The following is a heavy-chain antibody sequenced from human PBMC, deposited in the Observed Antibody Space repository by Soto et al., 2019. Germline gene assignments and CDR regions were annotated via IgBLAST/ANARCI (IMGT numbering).Heavy chain of an antibody. CDR2: ISGSGDST. D-gene: IGHD6-13*01. J-gene: IGHJ4*02. Sequence: EVQLLESGGELVQPGGSLRLSCAASGFTFTKYTMSWVRQAPGKGLEWVSIISGSGDSTSYADSVKGRFTISRDNSKNTLYLQVNSLRADDTAVYYCVQGVYSSGSDYFDYWGQGTLVTVSS. CDR3: VQGVYSSGSDYFDY. V-gene: IGHV3-23*01. CDR1: GFTFTKYT.